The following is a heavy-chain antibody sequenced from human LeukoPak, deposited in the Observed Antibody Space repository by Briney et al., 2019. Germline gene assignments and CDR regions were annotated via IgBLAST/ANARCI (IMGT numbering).Heavy chain of an antibody. CDR3: AKDPGGYVFDI. CDR1: GFTFSSYG. D-gene: IGHD5-12*01. CDR2: IRYDVSNK. J-gene: IGHJ3*02. Sequence: GGSLRLSCAASGFTFSSYGMHWVRQAPGKGLEWVAFIRYDVSNKYYADYVKGRFPIYRDNSKNSLYLQMNSLRAEDTAVYYCAKDPGGYVFDIWGQGTMVTVSS. V-gene: IGHV3-30*02.